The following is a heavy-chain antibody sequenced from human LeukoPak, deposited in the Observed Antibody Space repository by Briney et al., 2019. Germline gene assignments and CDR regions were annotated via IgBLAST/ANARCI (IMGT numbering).Heavy chain of an antibody. CDR3: VRGNYDNRGYSNAFDI. CDR2: IYYSGST. V-gene: IGHV4-59*01. D-gene: IGHD3-22*01. CDR1: GASISSSY. J-gene: IGHJ3*02. Sequence: PSGTLSLTCTVSGASISSSYWSWVRQPPGKRLEWIGFIYYSGSTSSNPSLKSRVTISADTSKNQFSLKLSSVTAADTALYYCVRGNYDNRGYSNAFDIWGQGAMVTVSS.